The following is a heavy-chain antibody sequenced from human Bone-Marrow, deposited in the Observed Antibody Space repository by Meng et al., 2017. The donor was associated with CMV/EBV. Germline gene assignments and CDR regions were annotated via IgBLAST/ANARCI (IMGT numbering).Heavy chain of an antibody. Sequence: SETLSLTCTVSGGSISSGDYYWSWIRQPPGKGLEWIGSIYHSGSTYYNPSLKSRVTISVDTSKNQFSLKLSSVTAADTAVYYCASLHGYCSSTSCYTPWGQGTMVTVSS. CDR3: ASLHGYCSSTSCYTP. V-gene: IGHV4-39*07. CDR1: GGSISSGDYY. J-gene: IGHJ3*01. D-gene: IGHD2-2*02. CDR2: IYHSGST.